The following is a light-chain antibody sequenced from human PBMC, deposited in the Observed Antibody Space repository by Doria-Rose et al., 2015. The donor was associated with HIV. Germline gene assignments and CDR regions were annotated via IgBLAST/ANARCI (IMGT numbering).Light chain of an antibody. CDR2: DGS. J-gene: IGKJ1*01. Sequence: TQSPGTLSLSPGERATLSCRASQSFSSTYLAWYQQKPGQAPSLLIYDGSTRAAGIPDRFSASGSGTDFTLTINRLEPEDFALYFCHQYGTSWTSGQGTKAEI. V-gene: IGKV3-20*01. CDR1: QSFSSTY. CDR3: HQYGTSWT.